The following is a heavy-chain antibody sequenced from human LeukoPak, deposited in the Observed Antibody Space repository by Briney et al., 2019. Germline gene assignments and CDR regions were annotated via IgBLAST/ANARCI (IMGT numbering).Heavy chain of an antibody. J-gene: IGHJ5*02. D-gene: IGHD6-19*01. CDR2: ISAYNGNT. V-gene: IGHV1-18*01. CDR3: ARGIAVAGTSANWFDP. Sequence: ASVKVSCKASGYTFTSYGISWVRQAPGQGLEWMGWISAYNGNTNYAQKLQGRVTMTTDTSTSTAYMELRSLRSDDTAVYHCARGIAVAGTSANWFDPWGQGTLVTVSS. CDR1: GYTFTSYG.